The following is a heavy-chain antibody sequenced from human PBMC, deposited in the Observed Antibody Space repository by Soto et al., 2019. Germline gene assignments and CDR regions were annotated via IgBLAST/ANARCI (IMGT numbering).Heavy chain of an antibody. CDR3: VKDHTPGWGSYRYTPGF. CDR1: GFTFSSYA. Sequence: GGSLRLSCSASGFTFSSYAMHWVRQAPGKGLEYVSAISSNGGSTYYADSVKGRFTISRDNSKNTLYLQMSSLRAEDTAVYYCVKDHTPGWGSYRYTPGFWGQGTLVTVSS. J-gene: IGHJ4*02. V-gene: IGHV3-64D*08. CDR2: ISSNGGST. D-gene: IGHD3-16*02.